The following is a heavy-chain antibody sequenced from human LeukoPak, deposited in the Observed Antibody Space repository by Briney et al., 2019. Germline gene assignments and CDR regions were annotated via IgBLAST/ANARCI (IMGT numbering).Heavy chain of an antibody. V-gene: IGHV1-2*02. D-gene: IGHD2/OR15-2a*01. CDR3: ARGDMYFQDSTYRSFDH. CDR2: IDRKNGDT. Sequence: APEKVSCKSFGYTFADDNMQWVRQVPGQRVERVGWIDRKNGDTKYAQEVQGRVTMTRDTSKSTAYMVLRGLTSDDTAIYYCARGDMYFQDSTYRSFDHWGQGTLVTVSS. J-gene: IGHJ4*02. CDR1: GYTFADDN.